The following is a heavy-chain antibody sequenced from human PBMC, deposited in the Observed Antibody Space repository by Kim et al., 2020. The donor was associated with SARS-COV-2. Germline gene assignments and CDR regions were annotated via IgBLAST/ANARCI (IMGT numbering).Heavy chain of an antibody. CDR3: TSWDFLEWVGMDV. D-gene: IGHD3-3*01. V-gene: IGHV4-39*01. CDR1: GGSISSSSYY. CDR2: IYYSGST. J-gene: IGHJ6*02. Sequence: SETLSLTCTVSGGSISSSSYYCGWIRQPPGKGLEWIGSIYYSGSTYYNPSLKSRVTISVDTSKNQFSLKLSSVTAADTAVYYCTSWDFLEWVGMDVWGQGTTVTVSS.